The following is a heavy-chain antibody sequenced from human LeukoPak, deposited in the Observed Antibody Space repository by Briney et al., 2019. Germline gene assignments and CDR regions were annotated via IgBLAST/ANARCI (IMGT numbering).Heavy chain of an antibody. CDR2: INPSGGST. Sequence: ASVQVSCQASGSTFPSYYMHWVRQAPGQGREWMGIINPSGGSTSYAQKFQGRVTMTRDTSTSTVYMVLSSLRSEDTAVYYCARARWYKNAFDIWGQGTMVTVSS. V-gene: IGHV1-46*01. CDR3: ARARWYKNAFDI. D-gene: IGHD6-13*01. J-gene: IGHJ3*02. CDR1: GSTFPSYY.